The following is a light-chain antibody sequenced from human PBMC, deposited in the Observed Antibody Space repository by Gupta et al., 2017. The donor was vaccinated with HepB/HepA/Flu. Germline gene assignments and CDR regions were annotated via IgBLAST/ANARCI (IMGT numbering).Light chain of an antibody. J-gene: IGLJ3*02. CDR2: DVS. Sequence: QSALTQPASASGSPGQSVTISCTGTSNYFGRYKFVSWYQQHPGKAPKVIISDVSKRPSGVPDRFSGSKSGNTASLTVSGLQAEDEADYHCGSYATYHNYMFGGGTKLTVL. CDR1: SNYFGRYKF. CDR3: GSYATYHNYM. V-gene: IGLV2-8*01.